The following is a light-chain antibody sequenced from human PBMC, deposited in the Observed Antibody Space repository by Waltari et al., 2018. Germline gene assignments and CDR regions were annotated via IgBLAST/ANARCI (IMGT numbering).Light chain of an antibody. Sequence: QSALTQPASVSGSPGQSITISCTGTNSDVGAYNYVSWYQQHPGKVPKVMIYDVRNRPSGGSNRFSGSKSGNTASLTISGLQAEDEADYYCSSYTTSGTVVFGGGTKVTVL. CDR2: DVR. CDR3: SSYTTSGTVV. J-gene: IGLJ2*01. CDR1: NSDVGAYNY. V-gene: IGLV2-14*03.